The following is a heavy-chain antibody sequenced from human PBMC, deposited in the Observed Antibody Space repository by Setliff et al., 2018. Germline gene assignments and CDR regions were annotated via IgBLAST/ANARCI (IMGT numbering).Heavy chain of an antibody. CDR2: INHSGST. D-gene: IGHD7-27*01. Sequence: PSETLSLTCAVYGGSFSGYYWSWIRQPPGKGLEWIGEINHSGSTNYNPSLKSRVTISVDTSKNQFSLKLSSVTAADTAVYYCAREHQLGNAFDIWGQGTMVTVSS. CDR1: GGSFSGYY. CDR3: AREHQLGNAFDI. V-gene: IGHV4-34*01. J-gene: IGHJ3*02.